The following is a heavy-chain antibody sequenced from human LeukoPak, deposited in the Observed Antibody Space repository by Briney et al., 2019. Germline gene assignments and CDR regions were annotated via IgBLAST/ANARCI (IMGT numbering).Heavy chain of an antibody. CDR1: GGSISSGDYY. Sequence: SETLSLTCTVSGGSISSGDYYWSWIRQPPGKGLEWIGEIYHTGSTNYNPSLKSRVTISVDKSKNQFSLNLSSVTAADTAVYYCARGAPRGYDYWGQGTLVTVSS. J-gene: IGHJ4*02. CDR3: ARGAPRGYDY. D-gene: IGHD5-18*01. V-gene: IGHV4-39*07. CDR2: IYHTGST.